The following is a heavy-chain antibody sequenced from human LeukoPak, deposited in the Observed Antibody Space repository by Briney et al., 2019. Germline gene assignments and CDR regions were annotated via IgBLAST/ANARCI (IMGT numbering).Heavy chain of an antibody. Sequence: GGSLRLSCAASGFTFSSYAMSWVRQAPGKGLEWVSAISGSGGSTYYADSVKGRFTISRDNSKNTLYLQMNSLRAEDTAIYYCARRRIHWDEGEGFDPWGQGTLVTVSS. J-gene: IGHJ5*02. CDR1: GFTFSSYA. CDR2: ISGSGGST. D-gene: IGHD1-1*01. V-gene: IGHV3-23*01. CDR3: ARRRIHWDEGEGFDP.